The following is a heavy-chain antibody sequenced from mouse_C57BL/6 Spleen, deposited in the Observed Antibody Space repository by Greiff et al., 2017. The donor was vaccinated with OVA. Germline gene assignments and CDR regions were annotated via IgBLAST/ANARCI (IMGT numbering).Heavy chain of an antibody. CDR3: ARGREGGFAY. D-gene: IGHD3-3*01. CDR2: IDPSDSYT. CDR1: GYTFTSYW. V-gene: IGHV1-50*01. Sequence: QVQLQQPGAELVKPGASVKLSCKASGYTFTSYWMQWVQQRPGQGLEWIGEIDPSDSYTTYNQKFKGKATLTVDTSSSTAYMQLSSLTSEDSAVYYCARGREGGFAYWGQGTLVTVSA. J-gene: IGHJ3*01.